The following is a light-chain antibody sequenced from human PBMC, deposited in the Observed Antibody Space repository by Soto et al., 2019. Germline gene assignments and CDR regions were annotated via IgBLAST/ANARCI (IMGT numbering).Light chain of an antibody. CDR2: KAS. CDR3: QQYHTDWT. Sequence: DIQVSESPSSLSSSVGDRVTITCRASQSISSWLAWYQQKPGKAPKLLIYKASSLESGVPSRFSGRGSGTEFTLTISSLQADDYATFYCQQYHTDWTFGQGTKVDI. CDR1: QSISSW. J-gene: IGKJ1*01. V-gene: IGKV1-5*03.